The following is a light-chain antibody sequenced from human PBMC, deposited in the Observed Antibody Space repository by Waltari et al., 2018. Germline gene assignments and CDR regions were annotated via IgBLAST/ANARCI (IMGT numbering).Light chain of an antibody. CDR3: QETYSVPPLYT. CDR2: AAS. J-gene: IGKJ2*01. Sequence: DIQMTQSPTSLSASIGDRVTITCRASQTIGSYLNWYQMKPGKAPKLLIYAASTLQSGVPSRFSGSGSGTDFALTITSLQVEDFATYYCQETYSVPPLYTFGQGTKLDIK. CDR1: QTIGSY. V-gene: IGKV1-39*01.